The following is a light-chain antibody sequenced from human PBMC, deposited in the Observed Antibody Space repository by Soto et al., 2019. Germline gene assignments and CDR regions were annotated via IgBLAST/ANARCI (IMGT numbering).Light chain of an antibody. V-gene: IGKV1-5*03. CDR3: QQYFTYPYN. Sequence: DLQMTQSPSALSASVGDRVTITCRASQSFNNWLAWYQQKPGKAPKLLIYKASNLQSGVPSRFSGSGSGTKFTLTISSLQPDDFATYYCQQYFTYPYNFGLGTKLEIK. J-gene: IGKJ2*01. CDR1: QSFNNW. CDR2: KAS.